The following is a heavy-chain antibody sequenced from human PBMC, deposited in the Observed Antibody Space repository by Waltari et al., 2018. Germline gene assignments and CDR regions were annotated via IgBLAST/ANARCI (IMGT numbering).Heavy chain of an antibody. CDR3: ARDEERLSGGYSYGPSDY. CDR1: GYTFTGYY. J-gene: IGHJ4*02. CDR2: INPNSGGT. Sequence: QVQLVQSGAEVKKPGASVKVSCKASGYTFTGYYMHWVRQAPGQGLEWMGWINPNSGGTNYAQKFQGRVTMTRDTSISTAYMELSRLRSDDTAVYYCARDEERLSGGYSYGPSDYWGQGTLVTVSS. V-gene: IGHV1-2*02. D-gene: IGHD5-18*01.